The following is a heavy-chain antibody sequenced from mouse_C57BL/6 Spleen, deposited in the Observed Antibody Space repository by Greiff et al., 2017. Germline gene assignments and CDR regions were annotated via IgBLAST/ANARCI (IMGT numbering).Heavy chain of an antibody. CDR1: GYTFTSYW. CDR2: IHPNSGST. V-gene: IGHV1-64*01. CDR3: ARGGVTTTEYWYFDV. Sequence: QVQLQQPGAELVKPGASVKLSCKASGYTFTSYWMHWVKQRPGQGLEWIGMIHPNSGSTNYNEKFKSKATLTVDKSSSTAYMQHSSLTSEDSAVYYCARGGVTTTEYWYFDVWGTGTTVTVSS. J-gene: IGHJ1*03. D-gene: IGHD2-2*01.